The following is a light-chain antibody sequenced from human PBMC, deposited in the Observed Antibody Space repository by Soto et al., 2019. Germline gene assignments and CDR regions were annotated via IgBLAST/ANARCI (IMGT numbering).Light chain of an antibody. CDR3: SSYTSSSPYV. J-gene: IGLJ1*01. V-gene: IGLV2-14*01. CDR2: EVS. Sequence: QSALTQHVSESGSPGQSITISCTGTSSDVGGYNYVSWYQQHPGKAPKLMIYEVSNRPSGVSNRFSGSKSGNTASLTISGLQAEDEADYYCSSYTSSSPYVFGTGTKVTVL. CDR1: SSDVGGYNY.